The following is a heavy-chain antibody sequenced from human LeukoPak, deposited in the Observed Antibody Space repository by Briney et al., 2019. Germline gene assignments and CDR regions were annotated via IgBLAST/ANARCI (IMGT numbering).Heavy chain of an antibody. CDR2: ISGSGGRT. V-gene: IGHV3-23*01. D-gene: IGHD2-21*02. J-gene: IGHJ6*02. CDR3: AKEVYCGRDCQKPGYGVDV. Sequence: QAGGSLRLSCAASGFTFSSYEMNWVRQVPGKGLEWVAVISGSGGRTDYANSVKGRFTISRDNSKNTLSLQMNSLRDEDTATYYCAKEVYCGRDCQKPGYGVDVWGQGTTVTVSS. CDR1: GFTFSSYE.